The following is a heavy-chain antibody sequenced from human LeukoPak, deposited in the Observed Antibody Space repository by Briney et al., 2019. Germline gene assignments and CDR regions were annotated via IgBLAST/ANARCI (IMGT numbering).Heavy chain of an antibody. CDR1: GFTFSYYY. Sequence: GGSLRLSCAASGFTFSYYYMNWIRQAPGKGLKGVSYISSSSSTIYYADSVKGRFTISRDNAKNSLYLQMNSLRAEDTAVYYCARSSSCAHYYYCGMDVRGQGTTVTVSS. D-gene: IGHD6-13*01. J-gene: IGHJ6*02. CDR2: ISSSSSTI. V-gene: IGHV3-11*01. CDR3: ARSSSCAHYYYCGMDV.